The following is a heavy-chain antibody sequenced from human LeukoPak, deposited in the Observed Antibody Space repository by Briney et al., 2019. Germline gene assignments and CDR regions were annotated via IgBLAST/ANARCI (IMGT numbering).Heavy chain of an antibody. V-gene: IGHV4-59*02. CDR3: ARIHRYCSGGACYVLDN. CDR2: VYYSGST. CDR1: GGSVSGYY. D-gene: IGHD2-15*01. J-gene: IGHJ4*02. Sequence: PSETLSLTCVVSGGSVSGYYWGWIRQPPGRGLEWIGYVYYSGSTNYNPSFKSRITIPVDTSRNQFSLQLSSVTAADTAVYYCARIHRYCSGGACYVLDNWGQGTLVAVSS.